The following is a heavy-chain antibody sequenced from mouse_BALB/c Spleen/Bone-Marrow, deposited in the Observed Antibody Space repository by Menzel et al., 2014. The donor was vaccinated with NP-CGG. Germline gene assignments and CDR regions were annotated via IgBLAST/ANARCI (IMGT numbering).Heavy chain of an antibody. D-gene: IGHD2-10*02. V-gene: IGHV2-6-7*01. CDR1: GFSLTGYG. Sequence: VHLVESGPGLVAPSQRLSITCTVSGFSLTGYGVNWVRQPPGKGLEWLGMIWGDGTTDYNSALKSRLSINKDNSKSXVFLKMNSLQTDDTARYYCAREKYGNYYAMDYWGQGTSVTVSS. J-gene: IGHJ4*01. CDR2: IWGDGTT. CDR3: AREKYGNYYAMDY.